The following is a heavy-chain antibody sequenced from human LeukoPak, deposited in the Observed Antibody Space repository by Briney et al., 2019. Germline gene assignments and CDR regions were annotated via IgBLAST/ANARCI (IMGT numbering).Heavy chain of an antibody. CDR2: ITSSGSPI. D-gene: IGHD5-18*01. V-gene: IGHV3-48*03. CDR3: ARDRVETAMGPQFRTYYYYGMDV. J-gene: IGHJ6*02. CDR1: GFTFSRYE. Sequence: TGGSLRLSCAASGFTFSRYEMNWVRQAPGKELEWVSYITSSGSPIFYADSVKGRFTISRDNSKNTLYLQMNSLRVEDTAVYYCARDRVETAMGPQFRTYYYYGMDVWGQGTTVTVSS.